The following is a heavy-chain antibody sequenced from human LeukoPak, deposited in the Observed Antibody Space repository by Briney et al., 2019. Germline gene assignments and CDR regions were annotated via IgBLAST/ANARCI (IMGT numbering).Heavy chain of an antibody. D-gene: IGHD6-13*01. CDR3: APHEAAAGTAGY. CDR1: GYSISSGYY. CDR2: IYHSGST. J-gene: IGHJ4*02. Sequence: SETLSLTCTVSGYSISSGYYWGWIRQPPGKGLEWIGSIYHSGSTYYNPSLKSRVTTSVDTSKNQFSLKLSSVTAADTAVYYCAPHEAAAGTAGYWGQGTLVTVSS. V-gene: IGHV4-38-2*02.